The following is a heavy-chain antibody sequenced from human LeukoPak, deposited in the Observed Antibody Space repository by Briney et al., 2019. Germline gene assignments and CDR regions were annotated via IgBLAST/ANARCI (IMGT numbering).Heavy chain of an antibody. CDR2: MNPNSGNT. Sequence: ASVKVPCKASGYTFTSYDINWVRQAAGQGLEWMGWMNPNSGNTGYAQKFQGRVTMTRDMSTSTDYMELSSLRSEDTAVYYCARDNSVGDIAWWFDPWGQGTLVTVSS. CDR3: ARDNSVGDIAWWFDP. D-gene: IGHD3-10*01. J-gene: IGHJ5*02. CDR1: GYTFTSYD. V-gene: IGHV1-8*02.